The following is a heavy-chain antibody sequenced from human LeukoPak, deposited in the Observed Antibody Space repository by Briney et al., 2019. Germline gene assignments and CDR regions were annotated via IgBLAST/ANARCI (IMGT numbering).Heavy chain of an antibody. V-gene: IGHV4-61*05. Sequence: SETLSLTCTVSGGSISSSSYYWGWIRQPPGKGLEWIGYIYYSGSTNYNPSLKSRVTISVDTSKNQFSLKLSSVTAADTAVYYCARYNSHFDYWGQGTLVTVSS. CDR3: ARYNSHFDY. CDR2: IYYSGST. CDR1: GGSISSSSYY. D-gene: IGHD1-20*01. J-gene: IGHJ4*02.